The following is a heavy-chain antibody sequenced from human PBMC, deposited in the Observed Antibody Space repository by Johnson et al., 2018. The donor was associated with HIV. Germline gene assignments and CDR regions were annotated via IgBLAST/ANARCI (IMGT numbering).Heavy chain of an antibody. V-gene: IGHV3-30*04. CDR2: ISYDGSNK. Sequence: QVQLVESGGGVVQPGRSLRLSCAASGFTFRSYAMHWVRQAPGRGLEWVAVISYDGSNKYYADSVKGRFTISRDNSKNTLYLQMNSLRAEDTAVYYCASPRAVAGGGAFDIWGQGTMVTVSS. CDR3: ASPRAVAGGGAFDI. J-gene: IGHJ3*02. D-gene: IGHD6-19*01. CDR1: GFTFRSYA.